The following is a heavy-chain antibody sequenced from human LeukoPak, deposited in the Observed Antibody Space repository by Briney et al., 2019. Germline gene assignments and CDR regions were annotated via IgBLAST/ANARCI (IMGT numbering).Heavy chain of an antibody. CDR2: ISAYNGNT. Sequence: ASVKVSCKASGYTFTSYGISWVRQAPGQGLEWMGWISAYNGNTNYAQKLQGRVTITTDTSTSTAYMELRSLRSDDTAVYYCARVGRFLEWLPNWFDPWGQGTLVTVSS. D-gene: IGHD3-3*01. CDR1: GYTFTSYG. V-gene: IGHV1-18*01. CDR3: ARVGRFLEWLPNWFDP. J-gene: IGHJ5*02.